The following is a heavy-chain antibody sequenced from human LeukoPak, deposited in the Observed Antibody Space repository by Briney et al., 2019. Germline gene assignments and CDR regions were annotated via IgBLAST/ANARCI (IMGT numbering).Heavy chain of an antibody. CDR2: IYNNDNA. D-gene: IGHD4-17*01. CDR3: ARGPVTKFEI. CDR1: GFSVSNID. Sequence: GGSLRLSCAASGFSVSNIDMNWVGQAPGKGLEWVSVIYNNDNAYYLDSVKGRFTISRDNSKNTLYLQMNSLRAEDTAVYYCARGPVTKFEIWGQGTILTVSS. V-gene: IGHV3-53*01. J-gene: IGHJ3*02.